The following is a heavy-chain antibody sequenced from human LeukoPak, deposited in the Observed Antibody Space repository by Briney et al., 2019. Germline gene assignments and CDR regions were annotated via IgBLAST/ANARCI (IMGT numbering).Heavy chain of an antibody. CDR2: INPSGGST. V-gene: IGHV1-46*01. CDR1: GYTFTSYY. CDR3: ARDAVGAKNWFDP. Sequence: GASGKVSCKASGYTFTSYYMDWVRQAPGQGLEWMGIINPSGGSTSYAQKFQGRVTMTRDTSTSTVYMELSSLRSEDTAVYYCARDAVGAKNWFDPWGQGTLVTVSS. J-gene: IGHJ5*02. D-gene: IGHD1-26*01.